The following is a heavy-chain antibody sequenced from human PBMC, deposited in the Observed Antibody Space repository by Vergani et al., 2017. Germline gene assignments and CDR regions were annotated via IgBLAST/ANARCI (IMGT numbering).Heavy chain of an antibody. CDR3: ARVMCGYCSGGSCYSGPFDY. CDR2: IYHSGST. V-gene: IGHV4-30-2*01. J-gene: IGHJ4*02. D-gene: IGHD2-15*01. CDR1: GGSISSGGYS. Sequence: QLQLQESGSGLVKPSQTLSLTCAVSGGSISSGGYSWSWIRQPPGKGLEWIGYIYHSGSTYYNPSLKSRVTISVDRSKNQFSLKLSSVTAADTAVYYCARVMCGYCSGGSCYSGPFDYWGQGTLVTVSS.